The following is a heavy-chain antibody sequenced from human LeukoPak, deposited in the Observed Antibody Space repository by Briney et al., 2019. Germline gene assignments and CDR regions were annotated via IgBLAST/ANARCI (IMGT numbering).Heavy chain of an antibody. CDR3: ARRHGRCSDGSCYYPDY. CDR2: MNPNSGNT. V-gene: IGHV1-8*01. J-gene: IGHJ4*02. D-gene: IGHD2-15*01. CDR1: GYTFTSYD. Sequence: ASVKVSCKASGYTFTSYDINWVRQATRQGLEWMGWMNPNSGNTGYAQKFQGRVTITRNSSLTTAYMELSSQRSEDTAVYYCARRHGRCSDGSCYYPDYWGQGTLVTVSS.